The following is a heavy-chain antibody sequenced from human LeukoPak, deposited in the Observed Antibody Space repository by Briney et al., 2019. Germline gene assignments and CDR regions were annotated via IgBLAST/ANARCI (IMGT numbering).Heavy chain of an antibody. CDR2: IKSKTHGGTT. V-gene: IGHV3-15*01. CDR1: GFTFSNAW. J-gene: IGHJ6*03. CDR3: AKDETISSGWYVAYYYYYYMDV. D-gene: IGHD6-19*01. Sequence: PGGSLRLSCAASGFTFSNAWMSWVRQAPGKGLEWVGRIKSKTHGGTTDYAAPVKGRFTISRDDSRDTLYLQMNSLRAEDTAVYYCAKDETISSGWYVAYYYYYYMDVWGKGTTVTVSS.